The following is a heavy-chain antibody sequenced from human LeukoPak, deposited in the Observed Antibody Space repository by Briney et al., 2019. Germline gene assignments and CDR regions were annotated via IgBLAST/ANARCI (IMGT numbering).Heavy chain of an antibody. Sequence: PSETLSLTCTVSGYSISSGYYWGWIRQPPGKGLEWIGSIYHSGSTYYNPSLKSRVTISVDTSKNQFSLKLSSVTAADTAVYYCYYYMDVWGKGTTVTVSS. CDR1: GYSISSGYY. J-gene: IGHJ6*03. V-gene: IGHV4-38-2*02. CDR3: YYYMDV. CDR2: IYHSGST.